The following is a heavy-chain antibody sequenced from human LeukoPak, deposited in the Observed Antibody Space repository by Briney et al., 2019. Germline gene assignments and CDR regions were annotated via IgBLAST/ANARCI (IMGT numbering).Heavy chain of an antibody. CDR3: AELGITMIGGV. J-gene: IGHJ6*04. CDR1: GFTFDDYA. V-gene: IGHV3-9*01. CDR2: ISWNSGDI. Sequence: GGSLRLSCAASGFTFDDYAMHWVRQAPGKGLEWVSGISWNSGDIGYADSVKGRFTISRDNAKNSLYLQMNSLRAEDTAVYYCAELGITMIGGVWGKGTTVTISS. D-gene: IGHD3-10*02.